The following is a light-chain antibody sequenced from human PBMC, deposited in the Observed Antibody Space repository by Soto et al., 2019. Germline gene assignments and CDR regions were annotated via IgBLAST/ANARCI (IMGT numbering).Light chain of an antibody. CDR2: DVN. Sequence: QSALTQPRSVSGSPGQSVTISCTGTNNDVGFYNYVSWYQQQLGKAPKLLIYDVNKRPSGVPPRFSGSKSANTASLTISGLQAADEADYYCCSYAGRYTWVFGGGTKLTVL. J-gene: IGLJ3*02. CDR3: CSYAGRYTWV. V-gene: IGLV2-11*01. CDR1: NNDVGFYNY.